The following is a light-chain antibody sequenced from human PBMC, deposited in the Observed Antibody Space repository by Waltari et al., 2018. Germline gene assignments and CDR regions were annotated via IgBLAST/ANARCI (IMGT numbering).Light chain of an antibody. CDR1: SSDVGSYNL. CDR2: EGS. V-gene: IGLV2-23*01. J-gene: IGLJ3*02. CDR3: CSYAGSTSWV. Sequence: QSALTQPASVSGSPGQSITIFCTGTSSDVGSYNLVSWYQQYPGKAPQLMIYEGSKRPSGVSNRFSGSKSGNTASLTISGLQADDEADYYCCSYAGSTSWVFGGGTKVTVL.